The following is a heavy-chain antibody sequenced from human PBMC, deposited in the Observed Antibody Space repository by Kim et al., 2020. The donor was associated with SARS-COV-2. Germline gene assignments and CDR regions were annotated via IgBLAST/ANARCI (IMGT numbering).Heavy chain of an antibody. V-gene: IGHV4-39*07. CDR3: ARDVMGDIVVVPAAIDSFDY. J-gene: IGHJ4*02. D-gene: IGHD2-2*01. Sequence: RVTISVDTSKNQFSLKLSSVTAADTAVYYCARDVMGDIVVVPAAIDSFDYWGQGTLVTVSS.